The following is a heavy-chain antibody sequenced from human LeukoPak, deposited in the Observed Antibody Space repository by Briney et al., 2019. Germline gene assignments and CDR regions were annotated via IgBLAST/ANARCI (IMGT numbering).Heavy chain of an antibody. CDR2: IYYSGST. V-gene: IGHV4-59*01. CDR3: ARHSSAHNWFDP. Sequence: ASETLSLTCTVSGGSISIYYWSWLRQPPGKGLEGIGYIYYSGSTNYTPSLKSRVTISVDTSKNQFSLKLSSVTAADTAVYYCARHSSAHNWFDPWGQGTLVTVSS. J-gene: IGHJ5*02. CDR1: GGSISIYY. D-gene: IGHD6-19*01.